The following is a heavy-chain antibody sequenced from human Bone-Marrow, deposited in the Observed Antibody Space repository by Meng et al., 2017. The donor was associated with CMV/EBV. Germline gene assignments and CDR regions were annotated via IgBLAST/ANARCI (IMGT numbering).Heavy chain of an antibody. J-gene: IGHJ5*02. V-gene: IGHV1-8*02. D-gene: IGHD3-10*01. Sequence: ASVKVSCKASGYTFTSYDINWVRQATGQGLEWMGWMNPNSGNTGYAQKFQGRVTMTRNTSISTAYMELSSLRSEDTAVYYCARGVGIGLLWFLGPSRFYPSHQGTLVTVSS. CDR2: MNPNSGNT. CDR3: ARGVGIGLLWFLGPSRFYP. CDR1: GYTFTSYD.